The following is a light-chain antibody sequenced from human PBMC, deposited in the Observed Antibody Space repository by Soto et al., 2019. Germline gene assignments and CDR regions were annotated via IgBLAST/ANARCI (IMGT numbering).Light chain of an antibody. J-gene: IGKJ1*01. CDR2: LAS. CDR3: HQRQSWHRT. Sequence: EIVLTQSPATLSSFPGDRVTLSCRASQAVNTRLAWYQHKPGQAPRLLIYLASNRAAGVPARFSGSGSGTDFTLTIRDVEHEDFGVYYCHQRQSWHRTLGQGTKVDIK. CDR1: QAVNTR. V-gene: IGKV3D-11*01.